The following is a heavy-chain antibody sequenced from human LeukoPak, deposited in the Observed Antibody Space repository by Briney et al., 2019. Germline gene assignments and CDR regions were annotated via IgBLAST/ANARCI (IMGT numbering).Heavy chain of an antibody. J-gene: IGHJ4*02. Sequence: ASVKVSCKASGYTFTSYYMHWVRQAPGQGLEWMGLINPSGGSTSYAQKFQGRVTMTRDTSTSTVYMELSSLRSEGTAVYYCARDPVGNTMVRGVPFDYWGQGTLVTVSS. CDR2: INPSGGST. D-gene: IGHD3-10*01. CDR1: GYTFTSYY. V-gene: IGHV1-46*01. CDR3: ARDPVGNTMVRGVPFDY.